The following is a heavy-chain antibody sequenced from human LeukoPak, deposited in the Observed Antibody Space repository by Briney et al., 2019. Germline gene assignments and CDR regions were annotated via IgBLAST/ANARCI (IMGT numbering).Heavy chain of an antibody. CDR3: ARGDYFASGNYSDS. J-gene: IGHJ4*02. V-gene: IGHV3-48*03. Sequence: PGGSLRLSCEAAGFIFSNYEMNWVRQAPGKGLEWVSYISSSGSIIYYADSVKGRFTISRDNAKNSLYLQMNSLRAEDTAVYYCARGDYFASGNYSDSWGQGILVTVSS. D-gene: IGHD3-10*01. CDR2: ISSSGSII. CDR1: GFIFSNYE.